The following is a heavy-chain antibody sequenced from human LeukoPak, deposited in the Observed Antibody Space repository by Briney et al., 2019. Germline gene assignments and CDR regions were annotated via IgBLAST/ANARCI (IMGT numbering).Heavy chain of an antibody. V-gene: IGHV4-31*03. CDR3: ARDLGDGYNLGYFDY. CDR1: GGSISSGGYY. Sequence: SETLSLTCTVSGGSISSGGYYWSWIRQHPGKGLEWIGYIYYSGSTYYNPSLKSRVTISVDTAKNQFSLKLSSVTAGDTAVYYCARDLGDGYNLGYFDYWGQGTLVTVSS. J-gene: IGHJ4*02. CDR2: IYYSGST. D-gene: IGHD5-24*01.